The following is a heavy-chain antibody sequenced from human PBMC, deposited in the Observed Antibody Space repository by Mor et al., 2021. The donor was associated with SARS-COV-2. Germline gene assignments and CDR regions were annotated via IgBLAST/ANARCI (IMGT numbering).Heavy chain of an antibody. D-gene: IGHD3-3*01. CDR3: AHLLRFLEWPERCFDY. V-gene: IGHV2-5*01. Sequence: RYSPSLKSRLTITKDTSKNQVVLTMTNMDPVDTATYYCAHLLRFLEWPERCFDYWGQGTLVTVSS. J-gene: IGHJ4*02.